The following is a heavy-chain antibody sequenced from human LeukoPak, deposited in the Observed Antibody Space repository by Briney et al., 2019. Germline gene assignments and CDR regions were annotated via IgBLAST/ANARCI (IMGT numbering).Heavy chain of an antibody. Sequence: PGGSLRLSCAASGFTFSTFNSYAMSWVRQSPGKGLEWVSAISGGGGSTYYTDSVKGRFTISRDNSENTVYLQMKSLRADDTAVYYCARGGSGYSYGKIDSWGQGILVTVSS. CDR3: ARGGSGYSYGKIDS. D-gene: IGHD5-18*01. CDR2: ISGGGGST. J-gene: IGHJ4*02. CDR1: GFTFSTFNSYA. V-gene: IGHV3-23*01.